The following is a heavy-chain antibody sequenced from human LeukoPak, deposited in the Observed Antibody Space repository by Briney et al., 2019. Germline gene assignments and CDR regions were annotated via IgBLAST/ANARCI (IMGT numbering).Heavy chain of an antibody. CDR1: GFTFSSYE. V-gene: IGHV3-48*03. Sequence: GGSLRLSCAASGFTFSSYEMNWVRQAPGKGLEWVSYISSSVSTIYYADSVKGRFTISRDNAKNSLYLQMNGLRAEDTAVYYCARGLPVRGVNTDYWGQGTLVTVPS. D-gene: IGHD3-10*01. J-gene: IGHJ4*02. CDR3: ARGLPVRGVNTDY. CDR2: ISSSVSTI.